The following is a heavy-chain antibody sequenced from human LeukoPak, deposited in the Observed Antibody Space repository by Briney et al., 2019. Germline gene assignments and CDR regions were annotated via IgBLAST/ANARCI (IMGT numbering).Heavy chain of an antibody. CDR1: GYSISSGYY. V-gene: IGHV4-38-2*02. CDR3: ASEDGSYFFDY. D-gene: IGHD1-26*01. Sequence: SETLSLTCTVSGYSISSGYYWGWIRQPPGKGLEWIGSIYYSGSTYYNPSLKSRVTISVDTSKNQFSLKLSSVTAADTAVYYCASEDGSYFFDYWGQGTLVTVSS. CDR2: IYYSGST. J-gene: IGHJ4*02.